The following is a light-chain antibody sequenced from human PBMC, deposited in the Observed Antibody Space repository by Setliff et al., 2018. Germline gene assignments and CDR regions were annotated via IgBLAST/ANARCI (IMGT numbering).Light chain of an antibody. V-gene: IGLV2-8*01. CDR1: SNDVGAYDL. J-gene: IGLJ1*01. Sequence: QSALTQPASVSGSPGQSITISCSGTSNDVGAYDLVSWYQQHPGKAPKLMIYEVNKRPSGVPDRFSGSKSGNTASLTVSGLQAGDEADYYCSSNIGSNNFDVFGTGTKVTVL. CDR3: SSNIGSNNFDV. CDR2: EVN.